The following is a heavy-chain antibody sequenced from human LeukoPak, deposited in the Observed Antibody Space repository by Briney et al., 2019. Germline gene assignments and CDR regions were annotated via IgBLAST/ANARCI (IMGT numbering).Heavy chain of an antibody. Sequence: PGGSLRLSCAASGFTFSSYSMNWVRQAPGKGLEWVSCISISSSYIYYADSVKGRLTISRDNAKNSLCLEMNSLRAEDTAVYYCARGHYYGSGSYYTPDFDYWGQGTLVTVSS. CDR2: ISISSSYI. V-gene: IGHV3-21*01. J-gene: IGHJ4*02. CDR3: ARGHYYGSGSYYTPDFDY. CDR1: GFTFSSYS. D-gene: IGHD3-10*01.